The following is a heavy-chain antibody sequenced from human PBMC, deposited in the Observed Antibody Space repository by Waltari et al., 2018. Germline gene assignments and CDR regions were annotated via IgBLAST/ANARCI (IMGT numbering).Heavy chain of an antibody. CDR1: GFSFSSYA. Sequence: QVQLVVSGGGVVQPGKSLRLSCAASGFSFSSYAMHWVRQAPGKGLEWLAGIWYDGDNKYYGDSVRGRFTISRDNSKNTLYLQLNSLRAEDTAVYYCARASIAVEERGYDYFHYWGQGTLVTVSS. D-gene: IGHD6-19*01. J-gene: IGHJ4*02. CDR3: ARASIAVEERGYDYFHY. V-gene: IGHV3-33*01. CDR2: IWYDGDNK.